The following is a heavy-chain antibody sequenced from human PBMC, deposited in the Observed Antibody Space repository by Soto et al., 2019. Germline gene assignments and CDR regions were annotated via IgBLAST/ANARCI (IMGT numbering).Heavy chain of an antibody. CDR3: AKKSTTFDY. J-gene: IGHJ4*02. Sequence: GGSLRLSCAASGFTFSSYGMHWVRQAPGKGLEWVSDINNSGGATYYADSVKGRFTIPRDNSKNTLYLQMNNLRAEDTAVYYCAKKSTTFDYWGQGALVTVSS. V-gene: IGHV3-NL1*01. CDR1: GFTFSSYG. CDR2: INNSGGAT. D-gene: IGHD1-1*01.